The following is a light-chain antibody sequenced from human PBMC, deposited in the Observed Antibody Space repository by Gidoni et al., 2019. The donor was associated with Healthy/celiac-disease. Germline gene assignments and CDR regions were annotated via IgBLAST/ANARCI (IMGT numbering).Light chain of an antibody. V-gene: IGKV3-15*01. Sequence: EIVLTQSPATLSVSPGQRATLPCRASQSVSSSRALYQQKPSQAPRLIIYSASARTTGIPARFSGSGSGTEINLTISSLQSEDFAVDYCQQYNSWTPYIFGQGTKLEIK. J-gene: IGKJ2*01. CDR1: QSVSSS. CDR3: QQYNSWTPYI. CDR2: SAS.